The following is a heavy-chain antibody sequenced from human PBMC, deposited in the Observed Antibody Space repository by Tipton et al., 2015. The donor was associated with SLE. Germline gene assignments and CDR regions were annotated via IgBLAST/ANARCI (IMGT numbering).Heavy chain of an antibody. D-gene: IGHD3-10*01. CDR1: GFTFSSYA. J-gene: IGHJ4*02. V-gene: IGHV3-23*01. CDR2: ISGSGGST. Sequence: SLRLSCAASGFTFSSYAMSWVRQAPGKGLEWVSAISGSGGSTYYADSVKGRFTISRDNSKNTLYLQMNSLRAEDTAVYYCAKGRGVRGVTLPFDSWGQGTLVTVSS. CDR3: AKGRGVRGVTLPFDS.